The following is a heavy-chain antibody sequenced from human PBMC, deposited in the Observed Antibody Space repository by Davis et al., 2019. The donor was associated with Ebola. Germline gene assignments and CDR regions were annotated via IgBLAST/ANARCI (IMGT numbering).Heavy chain of an antibody. D-gene: IGHD2-2*01. J-gene: IGHJ6*02. CDR2: INPSGGST. CDR1: GYTFTSYY. Sequence: ASVNVSCMASGYTFTSYYMHWVRQAPGQGLEWMGIINPSGGSTSYAQKFQGGVTMTRDTSTSTVYMELSSLRSEDTAVYYCARAVVVPYYGMDVWGQGTTVTVSS. V-gene: IGHV1-46*01. CDR3: ARAVVVPYYGMDV.